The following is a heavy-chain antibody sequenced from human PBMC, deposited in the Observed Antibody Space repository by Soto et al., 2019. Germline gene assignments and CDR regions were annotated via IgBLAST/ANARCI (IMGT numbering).Heavy chain of an antibody. Sequence: GGSLRLSCAASGFTFSSYGMHWVRQAPGKGLEWVAVISYDGSNKYYADSVKGRFTISRDNSKNTLYLQMNSLRAEDTAVYYCAKDPDYGVSGFLDYWGQGTLVTVSS. CDR1: GFTFSSYG. J-gene: IGHJ4*02. CDR2: ISYDGSNK. V-gene: IGHV3-30*18. CDR3: AKDPDYGVSGFLDY. D-gene: IGHD4-17*01.